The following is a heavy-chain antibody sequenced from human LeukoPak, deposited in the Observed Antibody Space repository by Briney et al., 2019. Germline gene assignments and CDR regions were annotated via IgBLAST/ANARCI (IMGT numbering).Heavy chain of an antibody. J-gene: IGHJ6*02. V-gene: IGHV3-23*01. CDR3: AKRIRYCSSTSCSDYYYGMDV. CDR2: ISGSGGST. D-gene: IGHD2-2*01. Sequence: GGSLRLSCAASGFTFSRYDMSWVRQAPGMRLEWVSTISGSGGSTYYADSVKGRFTISRDNSKNTLYLQMNSLRAEDTAVYYCAKRIRYCSSTSCSDYYYGMDVWGQGTTVTVSS. CDR1: GFTFSRYD.